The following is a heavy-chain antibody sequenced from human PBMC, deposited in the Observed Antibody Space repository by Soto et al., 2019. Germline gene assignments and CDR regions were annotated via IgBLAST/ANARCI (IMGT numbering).Heavy chain of an antibody. D-gene: IGHD2-15*01. CDR1: DGSVSSGSYY. CDR3: ARDSVAFSDS. V-gene: IGHV4-61*01. Sequence: QVQLQESGPGLVKPSETLSLTCTVSDGSVSSGSYYWSWIRQPPGKGLEWIGYIYSSGSTLYNPSLKSRVIISVDTSMNQFSLKLSSVTAADTAVYYCARDSVAFSDSWGQGTLVTVSS. CDR2: IYSSGST. J-gene: IGHJ4*02.